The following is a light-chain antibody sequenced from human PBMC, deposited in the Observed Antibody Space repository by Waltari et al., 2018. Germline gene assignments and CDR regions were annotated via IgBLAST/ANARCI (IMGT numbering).Light chain of an antibody. CDR2: GVY. CDR1: SSDVGGYDY. CDR3: CSYANSKWV. V-gene: IGLV2-11*01. Sequence: QSVLTQPRSVSGSPGQSVAISCTGTSSDVGGYDYVSWYQQYPGKAPKVMIYGVYKRPSGVPDRFYGSKSCNTASLSISGLQAEDEADYYCCSYANSKWVFGGGTKLTVL. J-gene: IGLJ3*02.